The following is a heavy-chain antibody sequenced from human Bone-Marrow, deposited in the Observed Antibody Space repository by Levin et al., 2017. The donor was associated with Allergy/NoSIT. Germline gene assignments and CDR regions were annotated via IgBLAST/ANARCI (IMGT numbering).Heavy chain of an antibody. CDR3: ARVFASAPGDFVDFDY. J-gene: IGHJ4*02. D-gene: IGHD2-21*02. CDR2: IKSDGSST. V-gene: IGHV3-74*01. CDR1: GFTFSSYW. Sequence: AGGSLRLSCAASGFTFSSYWMHWVRQAPGKGLVWVSRIKSDGSSTLYADSVKGRFTISRDNAKNTLYLQMSSLRAEDTAVYYCARVFASAPGDFVDFDYWGRGTQVTVSS.